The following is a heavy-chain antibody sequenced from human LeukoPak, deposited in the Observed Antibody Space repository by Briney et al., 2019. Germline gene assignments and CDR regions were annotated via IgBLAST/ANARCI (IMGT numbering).Heavy chain of an antibody. J-gene: IGHJ6*02. CDR3: ARSYGGNSGYYYYGMDV. V-gene: IGHV1-46*01. Sequence: ASVKVSCKASGYTFTSYYMHWVRQAPGQGLEWMGIINPSGGSTSYAQKFQGRVTMTRDTSTSTVYMELSSLRSEDTAVYYCARSYGGNSGYYYYGMDVWGQGTTVTVSS. CDR1: GYTFTSYY. CDR2: INPSGGST. D-gene: IGHD4-23*01.